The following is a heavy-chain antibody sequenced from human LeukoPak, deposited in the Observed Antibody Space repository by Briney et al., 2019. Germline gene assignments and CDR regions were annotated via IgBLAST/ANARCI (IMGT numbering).Heavy chain of an antibody. J-gene: IGHJ4*02. CDR3: ARDRAETVVVAAYYFDY. V-gene: IGHV1-46*01. Sequence: EASVKVSCKASGYTFTSYGISWVRQAPGQGLEWMGIIKPSGGSTDYAQKFQGRVTMTRDTSTSTVYMELSSLRSEDTAVYYCARDRAETVVVAAYYFDYWGQGTLVTVSS. CDR2: IKPSGGST. CDR1: GYTFTSYG. D-gene: IGHD2-2*01.